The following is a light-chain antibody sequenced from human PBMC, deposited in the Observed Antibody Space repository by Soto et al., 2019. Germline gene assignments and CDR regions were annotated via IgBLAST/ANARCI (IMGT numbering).Light chain of an antibody. V-gene: IGKV3-15*01. Sequence: EIVMTQSPATLSVSPGERAPLSCQASPSVSSNLAWYRQKPGQAPRLLIHGATNRATGIPARFSGSGSGTEFTLTISSLQSEDFAVYYCQQYNNWPRTFGQGTKVDI. CDR3: QQYNNWPRT. J-gene: IGKJ1*01. CDR1: PSVSSN. CDR2: GAT.